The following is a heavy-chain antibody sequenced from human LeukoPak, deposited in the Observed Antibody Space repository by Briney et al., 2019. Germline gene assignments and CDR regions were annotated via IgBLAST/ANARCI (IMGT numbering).Heavy chain of an antibody. Sequence: EASVKVSCKASGYTFTSYDINWVRQAPGQGLEWMGGIIPIFGTANYAQKFQGRVTITTDESTSTAYMEPSSLRSEDTAVYYCARVRITIFGVVKAEDAFDIWGQGTMVTVSS. D-gene: IGHD3-3*01. CDR3: ARVRITIFGVVKAEDAFDI. J-gene: IGHJ3*02. V-gene: IGHV1-69*05. CDR1: GYTFTSYD. CDR2: IIPIFGTA.